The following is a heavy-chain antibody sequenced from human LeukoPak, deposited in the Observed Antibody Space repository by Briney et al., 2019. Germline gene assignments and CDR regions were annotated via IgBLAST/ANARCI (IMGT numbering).Heavy chain of an antibody. V-gene: IGHV4-39*01. D-gene: IGHD5-12*01. Sequence: PSETLSLTCTVSGGSISSSSYYWGWIRQPPGKGLEWIGSIYYSGSTYYNPSLKSRVTISVDTSKNQFSLKLSSVTAADTAVYYCARLDVATMGLDYWGQGTLVTVSS. J-gene: IGHJ4*02. CDR1: GGSISSSSYY. CDR2: IYYSGST. CDR3: ARLDVATMGLDY.